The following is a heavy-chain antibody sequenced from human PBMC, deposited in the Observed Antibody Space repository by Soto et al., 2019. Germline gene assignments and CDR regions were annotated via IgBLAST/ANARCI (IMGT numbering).Heavy chain of an antibody. Sequence: TLWLTWALLRGSIRCECWRWIRDPPGKGLEWIGYIYYSGSTHYNPSLKSRVTISVDTSKNQFSLKLSSVTAADTAVYYCASQYGAMSPFFDYWGQGTLVTVSS. J-gene: IGHJ4*02. CDR3: ASQYGAMSPFFDY. V-gene: IGHV4-59*01. CDR2: IYYSGST. CDR1: RGSIRCEC. D-gene: IGHD2-2*01.